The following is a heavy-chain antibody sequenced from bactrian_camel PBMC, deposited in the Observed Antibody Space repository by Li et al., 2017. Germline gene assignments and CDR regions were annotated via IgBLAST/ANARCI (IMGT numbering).Heavy chain of an antibody. CDR3: AARLGTSGASCRSFIGYPH. J-gene: IGHJ4*01. V-gene: IGHV3S40*01. D-gene: IGHD1*01. CDR1: GLRYSSNC. CDR2: AYAGGDVT. Sequence: VQLVESGGGSVQAGGSLRLSCAAFGLRYSSNCMGSFRQAPGRAREGVAAAYAGGDVTYFSDSVKGRFTISPDSARYRVYLQMNSLKPEDTAKYYCAARLGTSGASCRSFIGYPHWGQGTQVTVS.